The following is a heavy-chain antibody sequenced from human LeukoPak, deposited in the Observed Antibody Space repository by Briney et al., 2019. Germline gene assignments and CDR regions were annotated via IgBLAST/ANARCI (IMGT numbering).Heavy chain of an antibody. CDR3: AKTSGGDYHYYYMDV. V-gene: IGHV3-20*04. D-gene: IGHD3-10*01. J-gene: IGHJ6*03. Sequence: GGSLRLSCAASGFTFDDYGMSWVRQVPGEGLEWVCGINWHGGSTGYADSVKGRFTISRDNAKNSLYLQMNILRADDTALYYCAKTSGGDYHYYYMDVWGKGTTVTVS. CDR1: GFTFDDYG. CDR2: INWHGGST.